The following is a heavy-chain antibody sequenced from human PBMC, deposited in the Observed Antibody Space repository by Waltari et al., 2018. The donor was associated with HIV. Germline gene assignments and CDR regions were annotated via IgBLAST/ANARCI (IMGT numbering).Heavy chain of an antibody. Sequence: EVQLVESGGGWVQPGRYLGLSCTDYGFTFGGYAMSRFCQAPGKGLEWVGCIRSKAYGGTTEYAASVKGRFTISRDYSRSIAYLQMNSLQTEDTAVYYCTKGRMTTDYWGQGTLVTVSS. CDR1: GFTFGGYA. D-gene: IGHD4-17*01. CDR2: IRSKAYGGTT. V-gene: IGHV3-49*03. J-gene: IGHJ4*02. CDR3: TKGRMTTDY.